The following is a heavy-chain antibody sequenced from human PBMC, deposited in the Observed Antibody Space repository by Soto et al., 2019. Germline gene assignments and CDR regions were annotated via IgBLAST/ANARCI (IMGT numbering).Heavy chain of an antibody. J-gene: IGHJ6*02. V-gene: IGHV1-69*12. CDR2: IIPIFPTP. D-gene: IGHD5-12*01. CDR1: GGTFGNSA. CDR3: ALDKYRLQLGGNYYYGMDV. Sequence: QVQLVQSGGEVKKPGSSVTVSCKASGGTFGNSAISWVRQAPGQGLEWMGGIIPIFPTPYYAQKFQGRVTLTVDESTSTAYMALTSLISEDTAVYYCALDKYRLQLGGNYYYGMDVWGQGTRVTVSS.